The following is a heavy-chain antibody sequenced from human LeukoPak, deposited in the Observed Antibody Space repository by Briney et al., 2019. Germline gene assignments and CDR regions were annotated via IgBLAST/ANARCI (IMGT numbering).Heavy chain of an antibody. V-gene: IGHV4-59*01. J-gene: IGHJ4*02. D-gene: IGHD1-26*01. CDR3: ARSGSRHLSSYFDY. CDR2: VHYSGST. CDR1: GGSISSYY. Sequence: SETLSLTCTVSGGSISSYYWSWIRQPPGKGLEWIGYVHYSGSTNYKPSLKSRVTISVDTSKNQFSLKLSSVTAADTAVYYCARSGSRHLSSYFDYWGQGTLVTVSS.